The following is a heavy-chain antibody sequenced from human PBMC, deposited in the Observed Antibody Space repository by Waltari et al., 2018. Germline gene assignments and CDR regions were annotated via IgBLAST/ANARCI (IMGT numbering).Heavy chain of an antibody. Sequence: DVHLVESGGGLVQPGGSLRLSCAASGFTFNTYSLNWVRQAPGKGLVWIAYISDSSKTIYYADSVKCLFTISRDNAKNSLYLQMDSLRVEDTAVYYCASPFDYWGQGTLVTVSS. V-gene: IGHV3-48*04. J-gene: IGHJ4*02. CDR1: GFTFNTYS. CDR2: ISDSSKTI. CDR3: ASPFDY.